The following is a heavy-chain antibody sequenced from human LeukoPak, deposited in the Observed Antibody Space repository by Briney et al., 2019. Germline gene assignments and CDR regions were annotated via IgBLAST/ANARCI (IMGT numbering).Heavy chain of an antibody. D-gene: IGHD5-24*01. J-gene: IGHJ6*02. V-gene: IGHV4-61*02. CDR2: IYTSGST. CDR1: GGSISSGSYY. Sequence: SETLSLTCTVSGGSISSGSYYWSRIRQPAGKGLEWIGRIYTSGSTNYNPSLKSRVTISVDTSKNQFSLKLSSVTAADTAVYYCARDLRRDGYNFYYYYGMDVWGQGTTVTVSS. CDR3: ARDLRRDGYNFYYYYGMDV.